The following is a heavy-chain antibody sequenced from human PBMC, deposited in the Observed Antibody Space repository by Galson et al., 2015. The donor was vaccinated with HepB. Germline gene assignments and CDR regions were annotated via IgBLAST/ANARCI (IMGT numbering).Heavy chain of an antibody. Sequence: PALVKPTQPLTPTCTFSGFSLSTSGVGVGWIRQPPGKALEWLALIYWNDDKRYSPSPKSRLTITKDTSKNQVVLTMTNMDPVDTATYYCAHGYYDFWSGYSSNWFDPWGQGTLVTVSS. CDR2: IYWNDDK. CDR3: AHGYYDFWSGYSSNWFDP. CDR1: GFSLSTSGVG. D-gene: IGHD3-3*01. J-gene: IGHJ5*02. V-gene: IGHV2-5*01.